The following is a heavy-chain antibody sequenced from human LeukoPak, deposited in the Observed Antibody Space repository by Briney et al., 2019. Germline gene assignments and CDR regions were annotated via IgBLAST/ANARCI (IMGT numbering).Heavy chain of an antibody. V-gene: IGHV3-21*01. D-gene: IGHD3-10*01. CDR2: ISSSSSYI. J-gene: IGHJ4*02. CDR3: AGEVLLWFGELYYFDY. CDR1: GFTFSSYA. Sequence: GGSLRLSCAASGFTFSSYAMSWVRQAPGKGLEWVSSISSSSSYIYYADSVKGRFTISRDNAKNSLYLQMNSLRAEDTAVYYCAGEVLLWFGELYYFDYWGQGTLVTVSS.